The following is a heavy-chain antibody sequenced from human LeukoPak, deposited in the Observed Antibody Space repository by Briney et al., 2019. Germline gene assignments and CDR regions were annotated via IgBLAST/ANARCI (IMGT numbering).Heavy chain of an antibody. J-gene: IGHJ5*02. CDR3: ARGLRITMVRGVIYWFDP. CDR2: INPNSGGT. CDR1: VYTFTGYY. Sequence: ASVKVSCKGSVYTFTGYYMHWVRQAPGQGLEWMGWINPNSGGTNYAQKFQGRVTMTRDTSISTAYMELSRLRSDDTAVYYCARGLRITMVRGVIYWFDPWGQGTLVTVSP. D-gene: IGHD3-10*01. V-gene: IGHV1-2*02.